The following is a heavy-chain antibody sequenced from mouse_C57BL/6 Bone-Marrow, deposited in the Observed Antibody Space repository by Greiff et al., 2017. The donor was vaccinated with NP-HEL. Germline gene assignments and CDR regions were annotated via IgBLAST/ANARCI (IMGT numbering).Heavy chain of an antibody. CDR1: GYSITSGYY. D-gene: IGHD2-1*01. V-gene: IGHV3-6*01. CDR2: ISYDGSN. CDR3: ARIYYGNIDY. J-gene: IGHJ2*01. Sequence: VQLKESGPGLVKPSQSLSLTCSVTGYSITSGYYWNWIRQFPGNKLEWMGYISYDGSNNYNPSLKNRISITRDTSKNQFFLKLNSVTTEDTATYYCARIYYGNIDYWGQGTTLTVSS.